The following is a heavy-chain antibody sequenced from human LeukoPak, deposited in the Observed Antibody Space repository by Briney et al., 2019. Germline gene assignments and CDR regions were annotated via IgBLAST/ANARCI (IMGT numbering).Heavy chain of an antibody. Sequence: AGRSLRLSCAASGFTFSSYAMHWVRQAPGKGLEWVAVISYDGSNKYYADSVKGRFTISRDNSKNTLYLQMNSLRAEDTAVYYCAEWGDYDILTGYYVSDFWGQGTLVTVSS. CDR3: AEWGDYDILTGYYVSDF. V-gene: IGHV3-30-3*01. D-gene: IGHD3-9*01. CDR2: ISYDGSNK. J-gene: IGHJ4*02. CDR1: GFTFSSYA.